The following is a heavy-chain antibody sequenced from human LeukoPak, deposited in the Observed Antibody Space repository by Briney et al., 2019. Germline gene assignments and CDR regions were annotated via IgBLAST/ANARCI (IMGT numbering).Heavy chain of an antibody. Sequence: SETLSLTCTVSGGPISSGDYYWTWIRQPAEKGLEWIGRVYTSGSTNYNPSLKSRVTISLDTSKSQFSLQLTSLTAADTAVYYCAREIVGTTLYAFDSWGQGSMVAVSS. D-gene: IGHD1-26*01. CDR3: AREIVGTTLYAFDS. J-gene: IGHJ3*01. CDR2: VYTSGST. CDR1: GGPISSGDYY. V-gene: IGHV4-61*02.